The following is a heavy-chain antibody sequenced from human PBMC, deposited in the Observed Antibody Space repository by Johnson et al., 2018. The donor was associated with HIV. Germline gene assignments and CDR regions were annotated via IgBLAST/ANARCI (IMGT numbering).Heavy chain of an antibody. CDR1: GFTFSSYA. CDR3: VTLVVAPPFDI. J-gene: IGHJ3*02. CDR2: ISYDGSNK. V-gene: IGHV3-30*14. D-gene: IGHD2-15*01. Sequence: LLVESGGGVVQPGRSLRLSCAASGFTFSSYAIHWVRQAPGKGLEWVAVISYDGSNKYYADSVKGRFTISRDNSKNTLYLQMNSLRAEDTAVYYCVTLVVAPPFDIWGQGTMVTVSS.